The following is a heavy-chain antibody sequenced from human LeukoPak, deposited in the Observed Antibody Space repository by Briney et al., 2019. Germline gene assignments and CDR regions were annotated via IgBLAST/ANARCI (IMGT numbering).Heavy chain of an antibody. CDR2: INPNSGGT. CDR3: ARDYAGSVVVTEFDY. D-gene: IGHD2-21*02. V-gene: IGHV1-2*02. CDR1: GYTFTGYY. Sequence: ASVKVSCKASGYTFTGYYMHWVRQAPGQRLEWMGWINPNSGGTNYAQKFQGRVTMTRDTSISTAYMELSRLRSDDTAVHYCARDYAGSVVVTEFDYWGQGTLVTVSS. J-gene: IGHJ4*02.